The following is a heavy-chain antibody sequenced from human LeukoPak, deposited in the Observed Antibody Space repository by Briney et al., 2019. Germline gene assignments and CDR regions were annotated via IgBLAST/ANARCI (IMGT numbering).Heavy chain of an antibody. CDR2: ISSSSSTI. CDR1: GFTFSSYS. CDR3: ARELAVAGTRSWFDP. Sequence: GALRLSCAASGFTFSSYSMNWVRQAPGKGLEWVSYISSSSSTIYYADSVKGRFTISRDNAKNSLYLQMNSLRAEDTAVYYCARELAVAGTRSWFDPWGQGTLVTVSS. D-gene: IGHD6-19*01. V-gene: IGHV3-48*04. J-gene: IGHJ5*02.